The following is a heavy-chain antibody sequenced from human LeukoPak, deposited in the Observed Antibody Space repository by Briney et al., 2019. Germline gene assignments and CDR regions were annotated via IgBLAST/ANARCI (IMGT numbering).Heavy chain of an antibody. CDR3: AAVPYYDFWSGYYTCDY. J-gene: IGHJ4*02. CDR2: IVVGSGNT. D-gene: IGHD3-3*01. V-gene: IGHV1-58*01. Sequence: SVKVSCNASGFTFTSSAVQWVRQARGQRLEWIGWIVVGSGNTNYAQKFQERVTITRDMSTSTAYMELSSLRSEDTAVYYCAAVPYYDFWSGYYTCDYWGQGTLVTVSS. CDR1: GFTFTSSA.